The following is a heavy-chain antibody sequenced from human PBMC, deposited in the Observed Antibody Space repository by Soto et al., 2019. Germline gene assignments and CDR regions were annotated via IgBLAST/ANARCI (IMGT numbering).Heavy chain of an antibody. J-gene: IGHJ5*02. D-gene: IGHD3-9*01. CDR3: ARVLRYFDWTPIWFDP. V-gene: IGHV4-39*01. Sequence: SETLSLTCTVAGGSISSSSYYWGWIRPPPGKGLEWIGSIYYSGSTYYNPSLKSRVTISVDTSKNQFSLKLSSVTAADTAVYYCARVLRYFDWTPIWFDPWGQGTLVTVSS. CDR1: GGSISSSSYY. CDR2: IYYSGST.